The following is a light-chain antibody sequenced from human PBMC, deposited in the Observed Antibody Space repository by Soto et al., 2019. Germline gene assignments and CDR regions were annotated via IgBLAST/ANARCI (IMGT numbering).Light chain of an antibody. CDR1: QGISNY. Sequence: DIQMTQSPSSLSAAVGDRVTITCRASQGISNYLAWYQQNPGNIPKLLIYAASTLQSAVPSRFSGSGSGTDFTLSISSLQPEDVATYYCQNYNGAPWTFGQGTKVEI. V-gene: IGKV1-27*01. J-gene: IGKJ1*01. CDR2: AAS. CDR3: QNYNGAPWT.